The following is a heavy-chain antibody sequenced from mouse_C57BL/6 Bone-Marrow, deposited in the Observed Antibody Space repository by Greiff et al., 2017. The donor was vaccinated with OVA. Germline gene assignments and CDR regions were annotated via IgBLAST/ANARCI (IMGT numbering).Heavy chain of an antibody. J-gene: IGHJ2*01. Sequence: EVQGVESGGGLVQPGGSLSLSCAASGFTFTDYYMSWVRQPPGKALEWLGFIRNKANGYSTEYSASVKGRFTISRDNSQSILYLQINDLGTEDSTTYYCAIHYYYSPGYWCQGNALTVTS. CDR2: IRNKANGYST. CDR3: AIHYYYSPGY. V-gene: IGHV7-3*01. CDR1: GFTFTDYY. D-gene: IGHD1-1*01.